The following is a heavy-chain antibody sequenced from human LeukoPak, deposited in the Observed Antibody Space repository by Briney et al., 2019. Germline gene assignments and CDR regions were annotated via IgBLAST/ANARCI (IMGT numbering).Heavy chain of an antibody. Sequence: SETLSLTCTVSGGSISSSSYYWGWIRQPPGKGLEWIGSIYYSGSTYYNPSLKSRVTISVDTSKNQFSLKLSSVTVADTAVYYCARHAGYGMDVWGQGTTVTVSS. CDR3: ARHAGYGMDV. V-gene: IGHV4-39*01. CDR2: IYYSGST. CDR1: GGSISSSSYY. J-gene: IGHJ6*02. D-gene: IGHD1-1*01.